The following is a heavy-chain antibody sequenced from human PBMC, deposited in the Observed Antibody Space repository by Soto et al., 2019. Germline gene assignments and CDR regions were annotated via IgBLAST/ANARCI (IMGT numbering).Heavy chain of an antibody. Sequence: GGSLRLSCAASGFTLSSYWMHWVRQAPGKGLVWVSRINSDGSSTSYADSVKGRFAISRDNAKNTLYLQMNSLRAEDTAMYYCTRVSGGGTLAYFDYWGHGTLVTVSS. CDR3: TRVSGGGTLAYFDY. CDR1: GFTLSSYW. J-gene: IGHJ4*01. D-gene: IGHD2-15*01. V-gene: IGHV3-74*01. CDR2: INSDGSST.